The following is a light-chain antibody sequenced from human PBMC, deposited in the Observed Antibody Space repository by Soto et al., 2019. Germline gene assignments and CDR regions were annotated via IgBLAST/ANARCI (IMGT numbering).Light chain of an antibody. Sequence: QSVLTQPASVSGSPGQSITISCTGTSSDVGAFDYVSWYQQHPGEVPKLLIYDVSNRPSGVPNRFSGSKSGNTASLTISGLQAEDEADYYCSSYTTATVYVFATGTKVTVL. J-gene: IGLJ1*01. V-gene: IGLV2-14*03. CDR1: SSDVGAFDY. CDR3: SSYTTATVYV. CDR2: DVS.